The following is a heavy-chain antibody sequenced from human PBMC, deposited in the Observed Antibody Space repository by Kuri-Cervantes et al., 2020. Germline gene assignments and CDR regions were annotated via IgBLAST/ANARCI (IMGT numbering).Heavy chain of an antibody. V-gene: IGHV1-8*02. CDR2: MNPNSGNI. CDR3: ARDLQDYGDYESAGG. Sequence: ASVKVSCKASGYTFTSYYMHWVRQATGQGLEWMGWMNPNSGNIGYAQKFQGRVTMTRNTSISTAYMELSSLRSEDTAVYYCARDLQDYGDYESAGGWGQGTLVTVSS. D-gene: IGHD4-17*01. J-gene: IGHJ4*02. CDR1: GYTFTSYY.